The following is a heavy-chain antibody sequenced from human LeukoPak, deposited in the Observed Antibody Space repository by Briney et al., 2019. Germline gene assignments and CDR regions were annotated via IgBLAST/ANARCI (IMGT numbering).Heavy chain of an antibody. CDR2: INGDGSGA. Sequence: GGSLRLSCAAPGFTFSSYWMHWVRHAPGKGLVWVSRINGDGSGAIYADSVKGRFTISRDNAKNTLYLQMNSLRAEDAAVYYCARDGSLPDYWGQGALVTVSS. CDR1: GFTFSSYW. CDR3: ARDGSLPDY. D-gene: IGHD2-15*01. V-gene: IGHV3-74*01. J-gene: IGHJ4*02.